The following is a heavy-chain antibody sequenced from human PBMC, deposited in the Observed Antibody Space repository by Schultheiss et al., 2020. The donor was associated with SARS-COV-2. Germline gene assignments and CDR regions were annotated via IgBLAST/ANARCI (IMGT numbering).Heavy chain of an antibody. CDR1: GGPFNNYY. CDR3: ARQFWGFGDPLDY. V-gene: IGHV4-34*01. Sequence: SETLSLTCAVYGGPFNNYYWTWIRQPPTKGVEWIGEIKDSGRTTNYNPSLKSRVTISVDTSKNQFSLKLSSVTAADTAVYYCARQFWGFGDPLDYWGQGTLVTVSS. J-gene: IGHJ4*02. D-gene: IGHD3-10*01. CDR2: IKDSGRTT.